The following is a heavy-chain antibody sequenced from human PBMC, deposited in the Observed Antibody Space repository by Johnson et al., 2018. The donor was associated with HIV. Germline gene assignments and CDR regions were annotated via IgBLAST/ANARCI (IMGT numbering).Heavy chain of an antibody. D-gene: IGHD4/OR15-4a*01. Sequence: VQLVESGGGLVQPGGSLRLSCAASGFTFSSYAMSWVRQAPGKGLVWVSAIRRRGVNLYKADFVKGRFTISRDNAKNARFLQMNSLRAEDTAVYYCARVGANFDAFDIWGQGTMVTVSS. CDR1: GFTFSSYA. V-gene: IGHV3-23*04. CDR3: ARVGANFDAFDI. CDR2: IRRRGVNL. J-gene: IGHJ3*02.